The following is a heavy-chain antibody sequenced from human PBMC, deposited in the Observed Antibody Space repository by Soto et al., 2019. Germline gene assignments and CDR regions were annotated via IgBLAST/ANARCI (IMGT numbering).Heavy chain of an antibody. J-gene: IGHJ5*02. CDR2: IYYSGST. D-gene: IGHD2-15*01. CDR3: ARQPHCSGGSCYLLHVPWFDP. Sequence: SETLSLTCTVSGGSISSSSYYWGWIRQPPGKGLEWIGSIYYSGSTYYNPSLKSRVTISVDTSKNQFSLKLSSVTAADTAVYYCARQPHCSGGSCYLLHVPWFDPWGQGTLVTVSS. V-gene: IGHV4-39*01. CDR1: GGSISSSSYY.